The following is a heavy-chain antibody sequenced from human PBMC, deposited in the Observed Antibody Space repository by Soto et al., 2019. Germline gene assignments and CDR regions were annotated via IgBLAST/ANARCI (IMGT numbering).Heavy chain of an antibody. V-gene: IGHV3-74*01. CDR3: VRGDADYYDGNGYLGRH. Sequence: EVQLVESGGGLVQPGGSLRLSCAASGFTFSSYWMHWVRQAPGKGLVWVSRLKSDGSGTTYADSVKGRLTISRDNAKNTPYRQMSSLRAEDTAVYYCVRGDADYYDGNGYLGRHWGQGTLVTVSS. J-gene: IGHJ4*02. CDR1: GFTFSSYW. D-gene: IGHD3-22*01. CDR2: LKSDGSGT.